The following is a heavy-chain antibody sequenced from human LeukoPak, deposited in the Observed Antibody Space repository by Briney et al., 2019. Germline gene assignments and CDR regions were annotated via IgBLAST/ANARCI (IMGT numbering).Heavy chain of an antibody. D-gene: IGHD3-10*01. J-gene: IGHJ4*02. Sequence: GGSPRLSCAASGFTFDDYAMHWVRQAPGKGLEWVSLISWDGGSTYYADSVKGRFTISRDNSKNSLYLQMNSLRAEDTALYYCAKGYGSGSYTFDYWGQGTLVTVSS. CDR2: ISWDGGST. CDR1: GFTFDDYA. CDR3: AKGYGSGSYTFDY. V-gene: IGHV3-43D*03.